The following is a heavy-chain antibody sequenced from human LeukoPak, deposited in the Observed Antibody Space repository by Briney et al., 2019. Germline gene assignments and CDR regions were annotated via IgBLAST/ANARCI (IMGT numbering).Heavy chain of an antibody. J-gene: IGHJ4*02. CDR1: GFTFSSYW. CDR2: INSAEGST. D-gene: IGHD1-26*01. V-gene: IGHV3-74*01. CDR3: ARGPAANSGNYYVGDY. Sequence: PGGSLRLSCAASGFTFSSYWMHWVRQAPGKGLVWVSRINSAEGSTNYADSVKGRFTISRDNAKNTLYLQMNSLRAEDTAVYYCARGPAANSGNYYVGDYWGQGALVTVSS.